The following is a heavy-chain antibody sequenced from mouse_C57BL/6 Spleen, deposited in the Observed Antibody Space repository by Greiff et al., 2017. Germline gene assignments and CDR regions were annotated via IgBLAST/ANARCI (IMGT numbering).Heavy chain of an antibody. CDR3: TREYCSSSDTDFGC. CDR2: IDPETGGT. Sequence: VQLQQSGAELVRPGASVTLSCKASGYTFTDYEMHWVKQTPVHGLEWIGAIDPETGGTAYNQKFKGKAILTADKSSSTAYMGLRSLTSEDSAVYCCTREYCSSSDTDFGCRGQGTTLADSS. V-gene: IGHV1-15*01. D-gene: IGHD1-1*01. CDR1: GYTFTDYE. J-gene: IGHJ2*01.